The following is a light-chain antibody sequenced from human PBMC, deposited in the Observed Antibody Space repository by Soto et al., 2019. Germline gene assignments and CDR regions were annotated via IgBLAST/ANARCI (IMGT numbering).Light chain of an antibody. CDR3: TSWDDSVAAPL. J-gene: IGLJ3*02. CDR1: SSNIGSNS. Sequence: QSVLTQPPSASGTPGQRVTISCSGSSSNIGSNSANSYQQLQGTAPKLLISSNNQRRSGVPDRFSGSNSGTYATLAISGLQSEDEDDDYCTSWDDSVAAPLFGGGTKVTVL. CDR2: SNN. V-gene: IGLV1-44*01.